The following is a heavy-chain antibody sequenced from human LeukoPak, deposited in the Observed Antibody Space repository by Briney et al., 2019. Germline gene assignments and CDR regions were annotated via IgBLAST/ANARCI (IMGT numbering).Heavy chain of an antibody. CDR2: INAGNGNT. Sequence: ASVKVSCTASGYTFTSYAMHWVRQAPGQRLEWMGWINAGNGNTKYSQKFQGRVTITRDTSASIAYMELSSLRSEDTAVYYCAREACSSTRCYDLAFDIWGQGTMVTVSS. D-gene: IGHD2-2*01. J-gene: IGHJ3*02. V-gene: IGHV1-3*01. CDR3: AREACSSTRCYDLAFDI. CDR1: GYTFTSYA.